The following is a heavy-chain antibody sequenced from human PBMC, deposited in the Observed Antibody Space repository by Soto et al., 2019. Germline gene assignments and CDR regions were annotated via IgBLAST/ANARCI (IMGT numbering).Heavy chain of an antibody. CDR1: GGSISSSSYY. Sequence: PSETLSLTCTVSGGSISSSSYYWGWIRQPPGKGLEWIGSIYYSGGTYYNPSLKSRVTISVDTSKNQFSLKLSSVTAADTAVYYCARHRNGYEPWEHLDYWGQGTLVTVSS. V-gene: IGHV4-39*01. CDR2: IYYSGGT. D-gene: IGHD1-26*01. CDR3: ARHRNGYEPWEHLDY. J-gene: IGHJ4*02.